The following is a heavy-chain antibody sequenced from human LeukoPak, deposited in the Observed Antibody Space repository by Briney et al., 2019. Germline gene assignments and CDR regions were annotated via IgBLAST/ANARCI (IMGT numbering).Heavy chain of an antibody. CDR3: ASLRARYYYYYMDV. Sequence: SETLSLTCTVSGYSISSGYYWGWIRQPPGKGLEWIGEINHSGSTNYNPSLKSRVTISVDTSKNQFSLKLSSVTAADTAVYYCASLRARYYYYYMDVWGKGTTVTVSS. V-gene: IGHV4-38-2*02. CDR1: GYSISSGYY. J-gene: IGHJ6*03. CDR2: INHSGST.